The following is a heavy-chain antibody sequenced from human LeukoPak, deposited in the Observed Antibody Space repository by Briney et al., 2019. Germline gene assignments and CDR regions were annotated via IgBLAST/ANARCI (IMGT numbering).Heavy chain of an antibody. D-gene: IGHD5-18*01. CDR2: IYYSGST. CDR1: GGSISSYY. J-gene: IGHJ6*02. CDR3: ARTRGYRSRAYGTDV. V-gene: IGHV4-59*08. Sequence: SETLSLTCTVSGGSISSYYWSWIRQPPGKGLEWIGYIYYSGSTNYNPSLKSRVTISVDTSKNQFSLKLSSVTAADTAVYYCARTRGYRSRAYGTDVWGQGTTVTVSS.